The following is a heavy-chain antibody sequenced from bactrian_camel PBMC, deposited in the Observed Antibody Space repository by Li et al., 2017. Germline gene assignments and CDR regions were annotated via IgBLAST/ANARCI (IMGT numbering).Heavy chain of an antibody. D-gene: IGHD4*01. CDR2: IAGDGRT. V-gene: IGHV3S53*01. J-gene: IGHJ4*01. Sequence: HVQLVESGGGSVQAGGSLRLSCVISGYTLPMNMGWFRRLPGQEREGVAAIAGDGRTNYADSVKGRFTISKDNAKNVLNLQMDNLKPEDSAMYYCAAGHCAGGSCTCSRELYDYNTWGQQGTQVTVS. CDR1: GYTLPMN.